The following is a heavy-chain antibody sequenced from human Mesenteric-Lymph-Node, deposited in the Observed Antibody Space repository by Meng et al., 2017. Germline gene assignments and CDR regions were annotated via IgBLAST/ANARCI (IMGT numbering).Heavy chain of an antibody. CDR1: GFTFSGYS. J-gene: IGHJ4*02. Sequence: GESLKISCAASGFTFSGYSMNWVRQAPGKGLEWVSSISSTSTYMYYADSVKGRFTISRDNAGNSLFLQMNSLRVDDTAVYYCARVPYRISYYSVDYWGQGALVTVSS. CDR3: ARVPYRISYYSVDY. CDR2: ISSTSTYM. D-gene: IGHD4-11*01. V-gene: IGHV3-21*01.